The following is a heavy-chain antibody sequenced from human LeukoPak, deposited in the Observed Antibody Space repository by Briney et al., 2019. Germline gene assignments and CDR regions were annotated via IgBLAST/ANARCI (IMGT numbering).Heavy chain of an antibody. CDR3: ARGVVPAAIPDY. J-gene: IGHJ4*02. CDR2: ISGSGGST. Sequence: RGSLRLSCAASGFTFSSYGMSWVRQAPGEGLEWVSAISGSGGSTYYADSVKGRFTISRDNAKNSLYLQMNSLRAEDTAVYYCARGVVPAAIPDYWGQGTLVTVSS. D-gene: IGHD2-2*01. CDR1: GFTFSSYG. V-gene: IGHV3-23*01.